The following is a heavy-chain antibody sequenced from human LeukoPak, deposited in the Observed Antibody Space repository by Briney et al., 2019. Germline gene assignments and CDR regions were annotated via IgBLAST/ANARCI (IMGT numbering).Heavy chain of an antibody. Sequence: SGGSLRLSCAASGFTFDDYAMHWVRQAPGKGLEWVSGISWNSFTIGYADSVKGRFTISRDNAKNSLLLQMNSLRAEDTAVYYCARGTPTTRDFDYWGQGTLVTVSS. CDR3: ARGTPTTRDFDY. D-gene: IGHD4-11*01. CDR1: GFTFDDYA. CDR2: ISWNSFTI. V-gene: IGHV3-9*01. J-gene: IGHJ4*02.